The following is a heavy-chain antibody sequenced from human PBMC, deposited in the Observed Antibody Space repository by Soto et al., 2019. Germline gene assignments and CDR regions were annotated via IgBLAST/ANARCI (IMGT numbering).Heavy chain of an antibody. CDR3: ARETVLDYLDS. V-gene: IGHV1-3*01. D-gene: IGHD4-4*01. J-gene: IGHJ4*02. Sequence: QVQLVQSGAEVKNPGASVKVSCKASGYTFTTYAVHWLRQAPGQSLEWMGWINAGNGNTKYSQKSQGRVTFTRDTSATTAYMELSSLRSEDTAVYYCARETVLDYLDSWGQGTLVTVSS. CDR1: GYTFTTYA. CDR2: INAGNGNT.